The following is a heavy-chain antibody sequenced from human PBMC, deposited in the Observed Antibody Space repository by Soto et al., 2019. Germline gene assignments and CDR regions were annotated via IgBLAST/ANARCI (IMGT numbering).Heavy chain of an antibody. V-gene: IGHV1-46*01. CDR1: GYTFTSYY. Sequence: QVQLVQSGAEVKKPGASVKVSCKASGYTFTSYYIHWVRQAPGQGLEWMGLINPSGGSPSYAQKFQGRVTMTRDTSTNSVYMELSSLRSEDTAVYYCARDGGIITSAGYFQHWGQGTLVIVSS. D-gene: IGHD3-3*01. CDR3: ARDGGIITSAGYFQH. CDR2: INPSGGSP. J-gene: IGHJ1*01.